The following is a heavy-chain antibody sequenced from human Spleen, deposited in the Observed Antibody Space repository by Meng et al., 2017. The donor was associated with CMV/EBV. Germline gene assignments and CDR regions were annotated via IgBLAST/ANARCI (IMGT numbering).Heavy chain of an antibody. Sequence: AVSGVSISRSSWLSWVRQPPGKGLEWIGEIYHSGSTNYNPSLKSRVTISVDKSKNQFSLKLSSVTAADTAVYYCARITGILDIQFDYWGQGTLVTVSS. D-gene: IGHD1-20*01. CDR3: ARITGILDIQFDY. J-gene: IGHJ4*02. V-gene: IGHV4-4*02. CDR2: IYHSGST. CDR1: GVSISRSSW.